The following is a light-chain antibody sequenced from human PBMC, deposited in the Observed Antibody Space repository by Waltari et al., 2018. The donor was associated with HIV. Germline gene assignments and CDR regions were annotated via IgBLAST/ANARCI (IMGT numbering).Light chain of an antibody. CDR2: WAS. CDR3: QQYYSTPLT. Sequence: DLVLSQSPDSLAVSLGERATINCQSSESVLYSSNNKNYLAWYQQKPGQPPKLRIYWASTRESGVPDRFSGSGSGTDFTLTISSLQAEDVAVYYCQQYYSTPLTFGGGTKVEIK. V-gene: IGKV4-1*01. J-gene: IGKJ4*01. CDR1: ESVLYSSNNKNY.